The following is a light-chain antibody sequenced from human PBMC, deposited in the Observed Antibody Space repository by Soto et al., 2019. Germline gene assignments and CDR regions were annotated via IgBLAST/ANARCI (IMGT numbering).Light chain of an antibody. CDR3: QQYNSPWT. J-gene: IGKJ1*01. Sequence: DMQMTQSPSTLSASVGDRVTITSRASQSISSWLAWYQQKPGKAPKLLIYKASSLESGVPSRFSGSGSGTDFTLTISSLQPDDFATYYCQQYNSPWTFGQGTKVEIK. V-gene: IGKV1-5*03. CDR2: KAS. CDR1: QSISSW.